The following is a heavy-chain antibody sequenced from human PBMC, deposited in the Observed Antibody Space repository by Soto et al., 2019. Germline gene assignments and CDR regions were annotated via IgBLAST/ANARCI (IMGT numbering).Heavy chain of an antibody. CDR2: IHYSGTT. Sequence: SETLSLTCTVSGGSMGNYFWTWIRQPPGKGLEWIGYIHYSGTTSFFPSYNPSLRSRVTISEDTSKNQFSLKLLSVTTADTAAYFCAAGEASSRNLAPYYLDFWGQGTLVTVSS. J-gene: IGHJ4*02. V-gene: IGHV4-59*01. D-gene: IGHD6-13*01. CDR3: AAGEASSRNLAPYYLDF. CDR1: GGSMGNYF.